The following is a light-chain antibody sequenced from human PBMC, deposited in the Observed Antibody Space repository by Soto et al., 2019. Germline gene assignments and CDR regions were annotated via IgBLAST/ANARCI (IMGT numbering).Light chain of an antibody. CDR3: QVWDGFSDHYV. Sequence: SYELTQPPSVSVAPGQTARITCGGNNIGSKRVHWYQQKPGQAPVLVAFDDRDRPSGIPERFSGSNSGNTATLTISGVGAGDEADYYCQVWDGFSDHYVFGTGTKVTVL. CDR2: DDR. J-gene: IGLJ1*01. CDR1: NIGSKR. V-gene: IGLV3-21*02.